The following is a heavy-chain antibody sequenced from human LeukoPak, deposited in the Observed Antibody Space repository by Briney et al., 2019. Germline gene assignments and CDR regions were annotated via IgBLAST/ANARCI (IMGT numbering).Heavy chain of an antibody. Sequence: PSETLSLTCTVSGGSISSYYWSWIRQPPGKGLEWIGSIYYSGSTYYNPSLKSRVTISVDTSKNQFSLKLSSVTAADTAVYYCARSGSSGWYTYYFDYWGQGTLVTVSS. V-gene: IGHV4-59*05. CDR3: ARSGSSGWYTYYFDY. CDR2: IYYSGST. D-gene: IGHD6-19*01. CDR1: GGSISSYY. J-gene: IGHJ4*02.